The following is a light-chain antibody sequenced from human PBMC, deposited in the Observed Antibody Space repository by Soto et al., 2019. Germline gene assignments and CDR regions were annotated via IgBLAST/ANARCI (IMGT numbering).Light chain of an antibody. V-gene: IGLV2-14*01. J-gene: IGLJ2*01. CDR1: SSDVGGYNY. Sequence: QSALTQPASVSGSPGQSITISCTGTSSDVGGYNYVSWYQQHPGKAPKLMIYDVSNRPSGVSNRFSGSKSGNTASLTISGLQAEDAADYYCSSYTTSIPYVVFGGGTKVTVL. CDR2: DVS. CDR3: SSYTTSIPYVV.